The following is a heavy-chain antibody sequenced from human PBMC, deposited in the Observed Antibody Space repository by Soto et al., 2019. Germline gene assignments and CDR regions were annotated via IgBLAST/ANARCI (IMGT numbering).Heavy chain of an antibody. CDR2: INPSGGST. Sequence: QAPGQGLEWMGIINPSGGSTSYAQKFQGRVTMTRDTSTSTVYMELSSLRSEDTAVYYCAIRSELYGMAVRVNGSTVTGSS. CDR3: AIRSELYGMAV. J-gene: IGHJ6*04. D-gene: IGHD1-26*01. V-gene: IGHV1-46*01.